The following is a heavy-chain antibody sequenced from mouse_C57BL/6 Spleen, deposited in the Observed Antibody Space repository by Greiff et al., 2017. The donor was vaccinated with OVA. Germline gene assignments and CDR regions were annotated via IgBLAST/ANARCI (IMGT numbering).Heavy chain of an antibody. D-gene: IGHD2-4*01. Sequence: QVQLQQPGAELVRPGTSVKVSCKASGYAFTNYLIEWVKQRPGQGLEWIGVINPGSGGTNYNEKFKGKATLTADKSSSTAYMQLSSLTSEDSAVYFCARAYDYDGPWFAYWGQGTLVTVSA. CDR1: GYAFTNYL. CDR3: ARAYDYDGPWFAY. V-gene: IGHV1-54*01. CDR2: INPGSGGT. J-gene: IGHJ3*01.